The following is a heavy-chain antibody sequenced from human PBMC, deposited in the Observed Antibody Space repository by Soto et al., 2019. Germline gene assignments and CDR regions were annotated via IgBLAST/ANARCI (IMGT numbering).Heavy chain of an antibody. J-gene: IGHJ6*02. Sequence: GESLKISCKGSGYSFTSYWIGWVRQMPGKGLEWMGIIYPGDSDTRYSPSFQGQVTISADKSISTAYLQWSSLKASDTAMYYCARQPTALRGGYYYYGMDVWGQGTTVTVSS. D-gene: IGHD3-10*01. V-gene: IGHV5-51*01. CDR1: GYSFTSYW. CDR2: IYPGDSDT. CDR3: ARQPTALRGGYYYYGMDV.